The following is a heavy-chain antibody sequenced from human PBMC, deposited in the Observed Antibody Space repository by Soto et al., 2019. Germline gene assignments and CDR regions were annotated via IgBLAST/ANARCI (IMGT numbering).Heavy chain of an antibody. J-gene: IGHJ4*02. Sequence: PSETLSLTCAVSGGSISSGGYSWSWIRQPPGKGLEWIGYIYHSGSTYYNPSLKSRVTISVDRSKNQFSLKLSSVTAADMAVYYCARGRYSSSFDFDYWGQGTLVTVSS. D-gene: IGHD6-6*01. CDR1: GGSISSGGYS. V-gene: IGHV4-30-2*01. CDR3: ARGRYSSSFDFDY. CDR2: IYHSGST.